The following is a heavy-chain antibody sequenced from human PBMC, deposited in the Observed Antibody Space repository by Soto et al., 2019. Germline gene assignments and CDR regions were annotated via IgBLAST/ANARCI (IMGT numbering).Heavy chain of an antibody. CDR2: INHSGST. Sequence: LSLTCAVYGGSFSGYYWSWIRQPPGKGLEWIGEINHSGSTNYNPSLKSRVTISVDTSKNQFSLKLSSVTAADTAVYYCARVRVRYFDWLLSPTYYYGMDVWGQGTTVTVS. D-gene: IGHD3-9*01. CDR1: GGSFSGYY. J-gene: IGHJ6*02. CDR3: ARVRVRYFDWLLSPTYYYGMDV. V-gene: IGHV4-34*01.